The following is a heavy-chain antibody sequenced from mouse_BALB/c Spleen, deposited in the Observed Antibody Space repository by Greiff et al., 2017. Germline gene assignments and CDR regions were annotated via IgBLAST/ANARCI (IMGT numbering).Heavy chain of an antibody. J-gene: IGHJ4*01. CDR2: ISNGGGST. V-gene: IGHV5-12-2*01. CDR3: ARREGYYGNSYAMDY. D-gene: IGHD2-1*01. CDR1: GFTFSSYT. Sequence: DVMLVESGGGLVQPGGSLKLSCAASGFTFSSYTMSWVRQTPEKRLEWVAYISNGGGSTYYPDTVKGRFTISRDNAKNTLYLQMSSLKSEDTAMYYCARREGYYGNSYAMDYWGQGTSVTVSS.